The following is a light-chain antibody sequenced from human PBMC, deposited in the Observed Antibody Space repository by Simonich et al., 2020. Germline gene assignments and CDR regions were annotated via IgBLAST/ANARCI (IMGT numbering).Light chain of an antibody. CDR3: QQSYSTPYT. CDR2: AAS. V-gene: IGKV1-39*01. CDR1: KSISSY. J-gene: IGKJ2*01. Sequence: DIQMTQSPSSLSASVGDRVTITCRESKSISSYLNWYQQKPGKAPKLMIDAASSLQSGVPSRFSGSGSGTDFTLTISSLQPEDFATYYCQQSYSTPYTFGQGTKLEIK.